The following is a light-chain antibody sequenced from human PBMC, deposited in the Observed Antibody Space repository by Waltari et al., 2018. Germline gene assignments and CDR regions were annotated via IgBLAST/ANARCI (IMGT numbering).Light chain of an antibody. J-gene: IGLJ3*02. Sequence: QSALTQPRSVSGSPGQSVTISCTGTSSDVGGYTYVSWYQQHQGNAPKLMIYDVSKRPSGVPDRFSGSKSGNTASLTISGLQAEDEADYYCCSYAGSYTRVFGGGTKLTVL. CDR3: CSYAGSYTRV. CDR1: SSDVGGYTY. V-gene: IGLV2-11*01. CDR2: DVS.